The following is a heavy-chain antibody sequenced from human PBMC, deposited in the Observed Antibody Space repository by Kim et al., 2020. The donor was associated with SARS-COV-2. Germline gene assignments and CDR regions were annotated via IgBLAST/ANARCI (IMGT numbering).Heavy chain of an antibody. CDR1: GFTVSSNY. J-gene: IGHJ4*02. V-gene: IGHV3-66*01. CDR2: IYSGGST. D-gene: IGHD2-21*02. CDR3: ARANARSYCGGDCYFDY. Sequence: GGSLRLSCAASGFTVSSNYMSWVRQAPGKGLEWVSLIYSGGSTYYADSVKGRFTIFRDNSKDTLYLQMTSLRAEDTAVYYCARANARSYCGGDCYFDYWGQGTLVTVSS.